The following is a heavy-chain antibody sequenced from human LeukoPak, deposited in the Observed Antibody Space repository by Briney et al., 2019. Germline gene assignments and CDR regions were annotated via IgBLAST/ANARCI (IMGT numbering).Heavy chain of an antibody. V-gene: IGHV1-8*01. Sequence: ASVKVSCKASGYTFTSYDINWVRQATGQGLEWMGWMNPNSGNTGYAQKFQGRVTMTRDTSISTAYMEQSRLRSDDTAVYYCARDKDYYDSSGYYYVLDYWGQGTLVTVSS. D-gene: IGHD3-22*01. J-gene: IGHJ4*02. CDR3: ARDKDYYDSSGYYYVLDY. CDR2: MNPNSGNT. CDR1: GYTFTSYD.